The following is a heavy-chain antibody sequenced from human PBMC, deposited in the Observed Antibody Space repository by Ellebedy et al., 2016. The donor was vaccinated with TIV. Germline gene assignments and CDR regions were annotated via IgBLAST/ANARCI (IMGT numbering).Heavy chain of an antibody. CDR3: VRALAVVPDC. V-gene: IGHV1-8*01. CDR2: IEPSTGRT. Sequence: AASVKVSCKASGYSFTKYDVNWVRQASGQGLEWMGWIEPSTGRTRYAQKFEGRGVMTKNTSINTAYMELSGLQSDDTGIYYCVRALAVVPDCWGPGTRVTVSS. D-gene: IGHD2-21*01. CDR1: GYSFTKYD. J-gene: IGHJ4*02.